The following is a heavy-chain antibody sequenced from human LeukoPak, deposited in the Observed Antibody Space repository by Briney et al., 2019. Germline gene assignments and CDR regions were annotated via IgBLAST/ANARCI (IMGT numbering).Heavy chain of an antibody. V-gene: IGHV4-61*08. CDR1: GGSISSGGYY. Sequence: SETLSLTCTVSGGSISSGGYYWSWIRQHPGKGLEWIGYIYYSGSTNYNPSLKSRVTISVDTSKNQFSLKLSSVTAADTAVYYCVKGGPHDAFDIWGQGTMVTVSS. CDR3: VKGGPHDAFDI. D-gene: IGHD3-16*01. J-gene: IGHJ3*02. CDR2: IYYSGST.